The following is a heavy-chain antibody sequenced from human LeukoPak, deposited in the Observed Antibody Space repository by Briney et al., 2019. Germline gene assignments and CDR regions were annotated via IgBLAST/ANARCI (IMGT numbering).Heavy chain of an antibody. Sequence: SETLSLTCAVYGGSFSGYYWSWIRQPPGKGLEWIGEINHSGSTNYNPSLKSRVTISVDTSKNQFSLKLSSVTAADTAVYYCARFGDILTGYYFDYWGQGTLVTVSS. J-gene: IGHJ4*02. V-gene: IGHV4-34*01. CDR3: ARFGDILTGYYFDY. CDR1: GGSFSGYY. CDR2: INHSGST. D-gene: IGHD3-9*01.